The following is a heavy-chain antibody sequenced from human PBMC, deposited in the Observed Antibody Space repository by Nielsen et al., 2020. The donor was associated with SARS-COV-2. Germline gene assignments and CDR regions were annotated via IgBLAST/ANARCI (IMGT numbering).Heavy chain of an antibody. Sequence: GESLKISCTASGFTFSTYGMHWVRQAPGKGLEWVAVIWYDGSNKYYADSVKGRFTISRDNSKNTLYLQMHSLRVEDTALYYCATEEEEGGEFWGRGTLVTVSS. D-gene: IGHD3-16*01. CDR3: ATEEEEGGEF. V-gene: IGHV3-30*02. CDR1: GFTFSTYG. CDR2: IWYDGSNK. J-gene: IGHJ4*02.